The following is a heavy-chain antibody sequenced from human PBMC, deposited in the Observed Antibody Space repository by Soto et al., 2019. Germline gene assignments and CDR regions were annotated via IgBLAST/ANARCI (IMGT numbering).Heavy chain of an antibody. D-gene: IGHD4-17*01. CDR2: ISYDGSNK. CDR3: AKVGLYGDYSPVYFDY. Sequence: GGSLRLSCAASGFTFSSYGMHWVRQAPGKGLEWVAVISYDGSNKYYADSVKGRFTISRDNSKNTLYLQMNSLRAEDTAVYYCAKVGLYGDYSPVYFDYWGQGTLVTVS. J-gene: IGHJ4*02. CDR1: GFTFSSYG. V-gene: IGHV3-30*18.